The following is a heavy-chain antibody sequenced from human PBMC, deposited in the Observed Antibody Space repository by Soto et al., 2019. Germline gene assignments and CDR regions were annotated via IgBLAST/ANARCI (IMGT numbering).Heavy chain of an antibody. CDR1: GYTFTSYD. CDR3: ARRAETNGWNGFGADKYYFDF. V-gene: IGHV1-8*01. Sequence: ASVKVSCKASGYTFTSYDNSCVRQATGQVHKWMGWLNPNTGNSGYAQKFQGRITVTSDTSINTVHMELSSLRSEDTAVYYCARRAETNGWNGFGADKYYFDFWGQGTLVTVSS. CDR2: LNPNTGNS. J-gene: IGHJ4*02. D-gene: IGHD1-1*01.